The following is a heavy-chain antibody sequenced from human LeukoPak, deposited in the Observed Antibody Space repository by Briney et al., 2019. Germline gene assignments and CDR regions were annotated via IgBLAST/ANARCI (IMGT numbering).Heavy chain of an antibody. Sequence: GGSLRLSCAASGFTFSTYCMLWVRQGPGKGLVSVSRISSDGSGTTYADSVRGRFTISRDNAKNTLYLQMHSLRAEDTALYYCARDDSNGIDYWGQGTLVTVP. V-gene: IGHV3-74*01. CDR1: GFTFSTYC. CDR2: ISSDGSGT. J-gene: IGHJ4*02. CDR3: ARDDSNGIDY. D-gene: IGHD2-21*01.